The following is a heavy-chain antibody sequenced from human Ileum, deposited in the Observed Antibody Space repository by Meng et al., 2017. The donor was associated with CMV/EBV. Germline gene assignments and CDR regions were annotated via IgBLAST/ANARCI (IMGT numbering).Heavy chain of an antibody. D-gene: IGHD3-16*02. V-gene: IGHV3-23*01. CDR2: ISGSGDTT. CDR1: GLTFSNYG. CDR3: TVKITFGGVIPAR. J-gene: IGHJ4*02. Sequence: CAVSGLTFSNYGMSWVRQAPGKGLEWVSIISGSGDTTYYVDSVKGRFTISRDNSRNTLYPQMNSLRAEDTAVYYCTVKITFGGVIPARWGQGTLVTVS.